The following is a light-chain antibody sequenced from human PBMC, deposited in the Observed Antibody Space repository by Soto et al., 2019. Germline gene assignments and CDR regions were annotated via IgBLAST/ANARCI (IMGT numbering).Light chain of an antibody. CDR2: EAS. V-gene: IGLV2-23*01. Sequence: QSALTQPASVSGSPGQSITISCTGTSSDIGSYNLVSWYQHHPGKAPKLIIYEASKRPPGVSNRFSASTSGNTASLTISGLQTEDESDYYCCSYAGSPTYVFGTGTKLTVL. J-gene: IGLJ1*01. CDR1: SSDIGSYNL. CDR3: CSYAGSPTYV.